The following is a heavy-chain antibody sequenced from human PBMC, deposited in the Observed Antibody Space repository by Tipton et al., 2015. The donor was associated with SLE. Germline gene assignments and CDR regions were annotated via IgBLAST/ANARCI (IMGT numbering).Heavy chain of an antibody. CDR2: IYSGGST. CDR3: ATQWLRNDYYYYGMDV. J-gene: IGHJ6*02. Sequence: GSLRLSCAASGFTVSSNYMSWVRQAPGKGLEWVSVIYSGGSTYYADSVKGRFTISRDNSKNTLYLQMNSLRAEDTAVYYCATQWLRNDYYYYGMDVWGQGTTVTVSS. CDR1: GFTVSSNY. D-gene: IGHD5-12*01. V-gene: IGHV3-53*05.